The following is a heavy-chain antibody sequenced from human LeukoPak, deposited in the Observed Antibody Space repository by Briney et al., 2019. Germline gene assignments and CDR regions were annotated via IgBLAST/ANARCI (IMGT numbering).Heavy chain of an antibody. J-gene: IGHJ3*02. D-gene: IGHD3-10*01. CDR2: TRNKANRYTT. V-gene: IGHV3-72*01. CDR3: ARGGRYLPLDI. CDR1: GFTFSDHY. Sequence: PGGSLRLSCAASGFTFSDHYMDWVRQAPGKGLEWVGRTRNKANRYTTEYAAYVKGRFTISRDDSKNTLYLQINSLKTEDTAVYYCARGGRYLPLDIWGQGTMVTVSS.